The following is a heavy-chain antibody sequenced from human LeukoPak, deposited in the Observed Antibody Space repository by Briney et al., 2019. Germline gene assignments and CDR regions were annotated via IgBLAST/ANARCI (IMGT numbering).Heavy chain of an antibody. CDR3: ARRQLGRVSAAGTYYFDY. V-gene: IGHV4-38-2*01. J-gene: IGHJ4*02. Sequence: PSETLSLTCAVSGYSISSGYYWGWIRQPPGKGLEWIGSIYHSGSTYYNPSLKSRVTISVDTSKNQFSLKLSSVTAADTAVYYCARRQLGRVSAAGTYYFDYWGQGTLVTVPS. D-gene: IGHD6-13*01. CDR1: GYSISSGYY. CDR2: IYHSGST.